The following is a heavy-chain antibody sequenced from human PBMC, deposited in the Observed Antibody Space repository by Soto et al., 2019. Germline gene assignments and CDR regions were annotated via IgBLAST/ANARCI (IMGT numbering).Heavy chain of an antibody. Sequence: ASVKVSCKASGYTFTGYYMQWVRQAPGQGLEWMGWINPNSGGTNYAQKFQGWVTMTRDTSISTAYMELSRLRSDDTAVYYCARGRRDDFWSGYSHYYYYGMDVWGQGTTVTVSS. V-gene: IGHV1-2*04. CDR3: ARGRRDDFWSGYSHYYYYGMDV. D-gene: IGHD3-3*01. CDR2: INPNSGGT. J-gene: IGHJ6*02. CDR1: GYTFTGYY.